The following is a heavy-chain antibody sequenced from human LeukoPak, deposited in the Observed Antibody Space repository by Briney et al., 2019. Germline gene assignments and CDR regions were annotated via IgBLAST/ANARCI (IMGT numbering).Heavy chain of an antibody. CDR2: ISGSGGSP. D-gene: IGHD6-19*01. Sequence: RPGGSLRLSCAASGFTFSSYAMSWVRQAPGKGLEWVSAISGSGGSPYYADSVKGRFTISRDNSQNTLYVQMNSLRAEDTAVYYCAKDQGYSSAWYSRDGFDMWGQGTMVTVSS. J-gene: IGHJ3*02. V-gene: IGHV3-23*01. CDR3: AKDQGYSSAWYSRDGFDM. CDR1: GFTFSSYA.